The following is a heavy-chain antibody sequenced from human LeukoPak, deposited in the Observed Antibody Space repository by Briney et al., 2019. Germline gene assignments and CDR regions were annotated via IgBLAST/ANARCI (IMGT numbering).Heavy chain of an antibody. V-gene: IGHV3-30*02. J-gene: IGHJ4*02. CDR2: IRYDATDK. D-gene: IGHD1-26*01. Sequence: PGGSLKLSCSASGFTFSNYGMHWVRQAPGKGLEWVAFIRYDATDKYYAESVKGRFTISRDNSKNTVFLLMNSLRAEDTAVYYCAKDSWEVGATAEIDYWGQGTLVTVSS. CDR1: GFTFSNYG. CDR3: AKDSWEVGATAEIDY.